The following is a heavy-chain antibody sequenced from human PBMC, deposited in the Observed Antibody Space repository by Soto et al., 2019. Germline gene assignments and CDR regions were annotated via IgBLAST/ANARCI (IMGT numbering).Heavy chain of an antibody. CDR2: IYPSDYET. Sequence: PVVFMKIPCQFSGYSFSNVWIAWVRQLPEKSLGWMGIIYPSDYETRYIPSFHVKVTISSDRSIGTAYLQWRSLEASDCAFYFGARRPRRSPYFDNWGQEALGAVSS. CDR1: GYSFSNVW. V-gene: IGHV5-51*01. D-gene: IGHD1-26*01. CDR3: ARRPRRSPYFDN. J-gene: IGHJ4*02.